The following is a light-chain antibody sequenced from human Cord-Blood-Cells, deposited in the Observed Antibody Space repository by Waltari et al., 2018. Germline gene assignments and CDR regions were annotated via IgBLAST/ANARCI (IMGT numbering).Light chain of an antibody. CDR2: AAS. J-gene: IGKJ1*01. V-gene: IGKV1-39*01. CDR3: QQSYSTWT. CDR1: QSISSY. Sequence: DIQMTQSPSSLSASVGDRVTITGRASQSISSYLNWYQQKPGKAPKLLIYAASSLQSGVPSRFSGSGSGTDFTLIISSLQPEDFATYYCQQSYSTWTFGQGTKVEIK.